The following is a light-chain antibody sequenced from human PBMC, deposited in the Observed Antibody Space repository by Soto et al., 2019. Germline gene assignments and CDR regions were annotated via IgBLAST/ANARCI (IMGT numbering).Light chain of an antibody. Sequence: IGFTQTPNNRSFSPEEGAPPSFRASQSVSNYLAWYQQKPGQAPRLLIYDASNRATGIPARFSGSGSGTDFTLTINSLEPEDFAVYYCQQRGNWPLTFGGGTNVDIK. J-gene: IGKJ4*01. V-gene: IGKV3-11*01. CDR1: QSVSNY. CDR3: QQRGNWPLT. CDR2: DAS.